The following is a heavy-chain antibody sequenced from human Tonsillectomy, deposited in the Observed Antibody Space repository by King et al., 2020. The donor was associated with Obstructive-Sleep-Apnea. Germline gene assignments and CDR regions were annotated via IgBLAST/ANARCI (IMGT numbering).Heavy chain of an antibody. CDR2: ISTYNGTT. CDR3: ARDPEYFDL. D-gene: IGHD2/OR15-2a*01. V-gene: IGHV1-18*04. CDR1: GYTFTSYG. Sequence: VQLVQSGAEVKKPGASVKVACKSSGYTFTSYGINWVRQAPGQGLEWMGWISTYNGTTYYTQKLQGRVTMTTDTSTSTVYMELSFLRSDDTAVYYCARDPEYFDLWGQGTMVTVSS. J-gene: IGHJ3*01.